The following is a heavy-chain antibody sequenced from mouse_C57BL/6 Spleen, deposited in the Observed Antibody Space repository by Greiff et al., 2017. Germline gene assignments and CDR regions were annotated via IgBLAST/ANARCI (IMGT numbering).Heavy chain of an antibody. CDR3: TRASGYYYGSSVWYFDV. CDR2: ISSGGDYI. D-gene: IGHD1-1*01. V-gene: IGHV5-9-1*02. CDR1: GFTFSSYA. J-gene: IGHJ1*03. Sequence: EVKVEESGEGLVKPGGSLKLSCAASGFTFSSYAMSWVRQTPEKRLEWVAYISSGGDYIYYADTVKGRFTISRDNARNTLYLQMSSLKSEDTAMYYGTRASGYYYGSSVWYFDVWGTGTTVTVSS.